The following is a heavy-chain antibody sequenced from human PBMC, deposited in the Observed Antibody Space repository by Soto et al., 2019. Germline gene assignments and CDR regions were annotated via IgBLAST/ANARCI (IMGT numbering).Heavy chain of an antibody. CDR2: IIPFFGTA. Sequence: QVQLVQSGAEVKKPGSSVKVSCKASGGTFSSYAISWVRQAPGQGLEWMGGIIPFFGTANYAQTFQGRVTITADESTSTAYMEMSSLRSEDTAVYYCASDARGNYYGMDVGGQGTTVTVSS. CDR1: GGTFSSYA. CDR3: ASDARGNYYGMDV. V-gene: IGHV1-69*12. J-gene: IGHJ6*02.